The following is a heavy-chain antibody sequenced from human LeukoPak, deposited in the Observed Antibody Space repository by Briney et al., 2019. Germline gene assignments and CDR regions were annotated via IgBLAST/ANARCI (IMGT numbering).Heavy chain of an antibody. D-gene: IGHD3-22*01. CDR3: VRHSERAYYYDSSGYANWFDP. CDR2: MYYNGST. J-gene: IGHJ5*02. Sequence: PSETLSLTCTVSGDSIRTTIYYWGWIRQPPGKGLEWIGSMYYNGSTYFDPSLRSRVTISVDTSKNQFSLKVTSVTAADTAVYYCVRHSERAYYYDSSGYANWFDPWGQGTLVTVSS. V-gene: IGHV4-39*01. CDR1: GDSIRTTIYY.